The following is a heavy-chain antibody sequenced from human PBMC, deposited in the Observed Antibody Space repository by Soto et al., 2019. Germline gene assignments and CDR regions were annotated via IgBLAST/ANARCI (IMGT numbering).Heavy chain of an antibody. J-gene: IGHJ6*02. D-gene: IGHD2-15*01. CDR1: GFTFSSYD. V-gene: IGHV3-13*04. Sequence: GGSLRLSCAASGFTFSSYDMHWVRQATGKGLEWVSAIGTAGDTYYPGSVKGRFTISRENAKNSLYLQMNSLRAGDTAVYYCARASCSGGSCYSYGMDVWGQGTTVTVSS. CDR3: ARASCSGGSCYSYGMDV. CDR2: IGTAGDT.